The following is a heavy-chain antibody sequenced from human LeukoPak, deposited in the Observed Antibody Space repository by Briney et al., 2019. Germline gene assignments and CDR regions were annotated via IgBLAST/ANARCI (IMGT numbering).Heavy chain of an antibody. CDR2: ISGSGGST. V-gene: IGHV3-23*01. J-gene: IGHJ4*02. CDR1: GFTFSSYA. CDR3: AKSTGATVTTNY. Sequence: PGGSLKLSCAASGFTFSSYAMSWVRQAPGKGLEWVSAISGSGGSTYYADSVKGRFTISRDNSKNTLYLQMNSLRAEDTAVYYCAKSTGATVTTNYWGQGTLVTVSS. D-gene: IGHD4-17*01.